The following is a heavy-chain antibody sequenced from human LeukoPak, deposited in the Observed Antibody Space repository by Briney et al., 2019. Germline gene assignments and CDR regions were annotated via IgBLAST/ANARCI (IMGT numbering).Heavy chain of an antibody. CDR3: ARGGTVVVITEFDY. CDR2: IHYSGNT. Sequence: PSETLSLTCTVSTGSISSYYWSWIRQPPGKGLQWIGYIHYSGNTNYNPSLKSRVTISVDTSKNQFSLKLSSVTAADTAVYYCARGGTVVVITEFDYWGQGTLVTVSS. V-gene: IGHV4-59*01. J-gene: IGHJ4*02. D-gene: IGHD3-22*01. CDR1: TGSISSYY.